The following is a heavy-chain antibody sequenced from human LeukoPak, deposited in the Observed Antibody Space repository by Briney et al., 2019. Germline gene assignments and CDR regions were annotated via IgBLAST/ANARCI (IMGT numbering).Heavy chain of an antibody. CDR3: ARVELGDAFDI. J-gene: IGHJ3*02. Sequence: PSETLSLTCAVSGGSISSGGYSWSRIRQPPGKGLEWIGYIYHSGSTYYNPSLKSRVTISVDTSKNQFSLKLSSVTAADTAVYYCARVELGDAFDIWGQGTMVTVSS. D-gene: IGHD1-1*01. CDR1: GGSISSGGYS. CDR2: IYHSGST. V-gene: IGHV4-30-2*01.